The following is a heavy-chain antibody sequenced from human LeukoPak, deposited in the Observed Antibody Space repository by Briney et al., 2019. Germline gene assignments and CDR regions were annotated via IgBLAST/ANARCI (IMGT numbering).Heavy chain of an antibody. V-gene: IGHV3-21*01. Sequence: GGSLRLSCAASGFTFSSYSMNWVRQAPGKGLEWVSSISSSSSYIYYADSVKGRFTISRDDAKNSLYLQMNSLRAEDTAVYYCARDRDGYNPGDWGQGTLVTVSS. CDR3: ARDRDGYNPGD. D-gene: IGHD5-24*01. J-gene: IGHJ4*02. CDR1: GFTFSSYS. CDR2: ISSSSSYI.